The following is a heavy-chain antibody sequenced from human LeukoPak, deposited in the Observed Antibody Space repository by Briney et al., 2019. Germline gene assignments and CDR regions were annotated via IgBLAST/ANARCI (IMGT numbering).Heavy chain of an antibody. J-gene: IGHJ3*02. V-gene: IGHV4-59*01. CDR2: IYYSGST. CDR3: ASGLWIRNDFDI. Sequence: SETLSLTCTVSGGSISSYYWSWIRQPPGKGLEWIGYIYYSGSTNYNPSLKSRVTISVDTSKNQFSLKRSSVTAADTAGYYCASGLWIRNDFDIWGQGTMVTVSS. CDR1: GGSISSYY. D-gene: IGHD5-18*01.